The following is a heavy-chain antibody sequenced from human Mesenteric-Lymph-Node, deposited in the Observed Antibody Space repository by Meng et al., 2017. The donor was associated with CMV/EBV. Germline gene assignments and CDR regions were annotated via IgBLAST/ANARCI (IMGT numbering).Heavy chain of an antibody. J-gene: IGHJ3*02. D-gene: IGHD6-6*01. CDR3: ATEEAARQYAFDI. Sequence: SETLSLTCTVSGDPISSGSYYWSWIRQPPGRGLEWIGYMYYSGSTNYNPSLKSRVTISVDTSKNQFSLKLSSVTAADTAVYYCATEEAARQYAFDIWGQGTMVTVSS. CDR1: GDPISSGSYY. CDR2: MYYSGST. V-gene: IGHV4-61*01.